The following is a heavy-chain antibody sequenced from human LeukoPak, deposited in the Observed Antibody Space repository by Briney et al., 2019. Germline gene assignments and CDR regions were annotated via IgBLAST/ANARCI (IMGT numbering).Heavy chain of an antibody. CDR3: ARVGVRYSSGGTFDY. D-gene: IGHD6-19*01. CDR1: GFTFSSYS. Sequence: GGSLRLSCAASGFTFSSYSMNWVRQAPGEGLEWVSSISSSSSYIYYADSVTGRFTISRDNAKNSLYLQMNSLRAEDTAVYYCARVGVRYSSGGTFDYWGQGTLVTVSS. CDR2: ISSSSSYI. V-gene: IGHV3-21*01. J-gene: IGHJ4*02.